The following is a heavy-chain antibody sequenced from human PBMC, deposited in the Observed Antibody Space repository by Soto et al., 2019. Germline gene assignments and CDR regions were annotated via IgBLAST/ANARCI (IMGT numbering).Heavy chain of an antibody. CDR1: RFTFSIYW. D-gene: IGHD5-18*01. CDR3: WRDTAYFEL. V-gene: IGHV3-7*04. CDR2: IKQDGSEK. Sequence: EVQLVESGGGLVQPGGSLRLSCAASRFTFSIYWMSWVRQAPGKGLEWVANIKQDGSEKYYVDSVRGRFTISRDNAKNSLYLQINSLRAEDTAMYYCWRDTAYFELWGRGTLVTDS. J-gene: IGHJ2*01.